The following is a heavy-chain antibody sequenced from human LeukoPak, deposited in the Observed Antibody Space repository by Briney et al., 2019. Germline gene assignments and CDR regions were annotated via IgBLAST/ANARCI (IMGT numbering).Heavy chain of an antibody. V-gene: IGHV3-23*01. CDR2: ISGSGGST. CDR3: AKDGPKGDLWFGELLYTENYFDY. CDR1: GFTFSSYA. Sequence: GGSLRLSCAASGFTFSSYAMSWVRQAPGKGLEWVSAISGSGGSTYYADSVKGRFTISRDNSKNTLYLQMNSLRAEDTAVYYCAKDGPKGDLWFGELLYTENYFDYWGQGTLVTVSS. D-gene: IGHD3-10*01. J-gene: IGHJ4*02.